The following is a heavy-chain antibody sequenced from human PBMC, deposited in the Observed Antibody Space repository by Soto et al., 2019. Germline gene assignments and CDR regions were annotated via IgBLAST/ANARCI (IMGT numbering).Heavy chain of an antibody. Sequence: PSETLSLTCTVSGSPISSYYWSWIRQSAGKGLEWIGRLYLSGTPNYNPSLKSRVTMSVDRSKNQFSLRLSSVTAADTAVYYCARDHRANDVGWFDPWGQGTLVTVS. CDR1: GSPISSYY. CDR2: LYLSGTP. D-gene: IGHD1-1*01. J-gene: IGHJ5*02. V-gene: IGHV4-4*07. CDR3: ARDHRANDVGWFDP.